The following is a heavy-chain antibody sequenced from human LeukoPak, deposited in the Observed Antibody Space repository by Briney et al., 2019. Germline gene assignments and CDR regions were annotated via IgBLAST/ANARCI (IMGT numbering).Heavy chain of an antibody. D-gene: IGHD5-18*01. J-gene: IGHJ6*02. V-gene: IGHV1-69*04. CDR2: IITILGIA. CDR3: ARGMDSYGDYYYYYGMDV. Sequence: SVKVSCKASGGTFSSYAISWVRQAPGQGLEWMGRIITILGIANYAQKIQGRVTITADKSTSTAYMELSSLRSEDTAVYYCARGMDSYGDYYYYYGMDVWGQGTTVTVSS. CDR1: GGTFSSYA.